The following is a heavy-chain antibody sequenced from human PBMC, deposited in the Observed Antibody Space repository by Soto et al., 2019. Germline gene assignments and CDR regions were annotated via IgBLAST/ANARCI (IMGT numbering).Heavy chain of an antibody. CDR2: INHSGST. V-gene: IGHV4-34*09. CDR1: GGSFSGHC. CDR3: ARDYSNYVLSWGYFDY. D-gene: IGHD4-4*01. Sequence: SETLSLTCAVYGGSFSGHCWSWIRQPPGKGLEWIGDINHSGSTNYNPSLKSRVTISVDTSKNQFSLKLSSVTAADTAVYYCARDYSNYVLSWGYFDYWGQGTLVTVSS. J-gene: IGHJ4*02.